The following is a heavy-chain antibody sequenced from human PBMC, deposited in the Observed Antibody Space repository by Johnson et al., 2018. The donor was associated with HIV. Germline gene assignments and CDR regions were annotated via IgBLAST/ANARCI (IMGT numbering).Heavy chain of an antibody. CDR2: ISWNSCSI. CDR3: VKVLLPQDAFDI. CDR1: GFIFDDYA. V-gene: IGHV3-9*01. J-gene: IGHJ3*02. Sequence: VQLVESGGGLVQPGRSLRLSCVASGFIFDDYAMHWVRQAPGKGLEWVSGISWNSCSIGYADSVKGRFTISRDNAKNTLYLEMKSLRVDDTAVYYCVKVLLPQDAFDIWGQGTMVTVSS. D-gene: IGHD2/OR15-2a*01.